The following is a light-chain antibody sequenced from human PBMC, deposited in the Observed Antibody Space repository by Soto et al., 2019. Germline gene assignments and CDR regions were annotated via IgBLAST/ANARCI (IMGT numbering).Light chain of an antibody. CDR1: DLGVTS. CDR2: DYS. J-gene: IGLJ3*02. CDR3: QVWDSRSDHWV. V-gene: IGLV3-21*02. Sequence: SYELTQPPSVSVAPGQTARITCGGNDLGVTSVHWYQQRPGQAPVLVVSDYSDRPSRIPERFSDSKSGNTATLTISRVEAGDEADYYCQVWDSRSDHWVFGGGTQLTVL.